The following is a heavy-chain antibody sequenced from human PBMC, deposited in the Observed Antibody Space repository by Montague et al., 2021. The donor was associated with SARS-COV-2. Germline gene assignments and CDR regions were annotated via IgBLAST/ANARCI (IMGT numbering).Heavy chain of an antibody. CDR2: IYHSGRT. D-gene: IGHD3-3*01. CDR1: GGSISSSNW. J-gene: IGHJ4*02. Sequence: SETLSPTRAVSGGSISSSNWWSWVRQPPGKGLEWIGEIYHSGRTNYNPSLKSRVTISVDKSKNQFSLKLSSVTAADTAVYYCARKASRGITIFGVVTASYYFDYWGQETLVTVSS. V-gene: IGHV4-4*02. CDR3: ARKASRGITIFGVVTASYYFDY.